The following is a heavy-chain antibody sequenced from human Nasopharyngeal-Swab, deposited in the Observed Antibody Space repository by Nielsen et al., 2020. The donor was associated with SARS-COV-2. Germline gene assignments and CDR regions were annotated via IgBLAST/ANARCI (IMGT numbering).Heavy chain of an antibody. CDR3: ARGLNYYDRSGYYNY. V-gene: IGHV3-53*01. J-gene: IGHJ4*02. Sequence: GKGLEWVSIIYSGGATHYADSVRGRLTISRDNSKNTLYLQMNSLRAEDTAVYYCARGLNYYDRSGYYNYWGQGTLVTVSS. D-gene: IGHD3-22*01. CDR2: IYSGGAT.